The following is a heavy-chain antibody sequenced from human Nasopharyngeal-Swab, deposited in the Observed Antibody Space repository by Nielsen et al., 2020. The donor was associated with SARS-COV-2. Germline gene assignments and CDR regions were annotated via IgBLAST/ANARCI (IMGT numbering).Heavy chain of an antibody. CDR3: AKLYYDSSGPGDI. CDR2: IFPSGST. CDR1: GFTFSSYAM. J-gene: IGHJ3*02. V-gene: IGHV4-4*02. D-gene: IGHD3-22*01. Sequence: GSLRLSCAASGFTFSSYAMHWVRQPPGKGLEWIGEIFPSGSTKYSPSLKSRVTISIDESKNQFSLILTSVTAADAAVYYCAKLYYDSSGPGDIWGRGTMVTVSS.